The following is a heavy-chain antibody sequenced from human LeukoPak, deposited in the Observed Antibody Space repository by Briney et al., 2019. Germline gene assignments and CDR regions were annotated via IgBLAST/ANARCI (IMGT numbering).Heavy chain of an antibody. Sequence: GGSLRLSCAASGFTFSSYAMHWVRQAPGKGLEWVAVISYDGSNKYYADSVKGRFTISRDNSKNTLYLQMDSLRAEDTAVYYCARDFHPYLNILTGSPDYWGQGTLVTVSS. V-gene: IGHV3-30-3*01. J-gene: IGHJ4*02. D-gene: IGHD3-9*01. CDR2: ISYDGSNK. CDR1: GFTFSSYA. CDR3: ARDFHPYLNILTGSPDY.